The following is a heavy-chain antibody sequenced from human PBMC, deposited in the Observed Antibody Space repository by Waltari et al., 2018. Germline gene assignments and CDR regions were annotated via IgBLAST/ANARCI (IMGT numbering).Heavy chain of an antibody. J-gene: IGHJ4*02. CDR3: ATLNSADRDY. V-gene: IGHV1-69*13. CDR2: IIPIYGQS. Sequence: QVHLVQSGTELTKPGSSVRVSCMDSGGTFKNYAVTWVRQPLGQGREWMGSIIPIYGQSNYAQNFQGRLTIAADDSTDTVYMDLSGLRSEDTATYYCATLNSADRDYWGQGTLVTVSP. CDR1: GGTFKNYA.